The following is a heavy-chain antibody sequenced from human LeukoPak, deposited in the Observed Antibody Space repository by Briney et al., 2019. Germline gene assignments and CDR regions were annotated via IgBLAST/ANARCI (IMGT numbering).Heavy chain of an antibody. V-gene: IGHV3-21*04. J-gene: IGHJ6*03. D-gene: IGHD3-10*01. CDR1: GFTFSSYS. CDR2: ISSSSSYI. CDR3: AKDLFSGSGRAGNMDV. Sequence: PGGCLRLSCAASGFTFSSYSMNWVRQAPGKGLEWVSSISSSSSYIYYADSVKGRFTISRDNAKNSLYLQMNSLRAEDTAVYYCAKDLFSGSGRAGNMDVWGNGTTVIVSS.